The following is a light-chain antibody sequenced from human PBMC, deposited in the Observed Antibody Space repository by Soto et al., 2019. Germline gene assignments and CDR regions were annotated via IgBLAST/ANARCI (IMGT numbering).Light chain of an antibody. J-gene: IGLJ2*01. CDR1: SSDVGGYNY. Sequence: QSVLTQPPSASGSPGQSGTISCTGTSSDVGGYNYVSWYQQHPGKAPKLMISEVSKRPSGVPDRFSGSKSGNTASLTVSGLQAEDEADYYCSSFAGNNNLVFGGGTKLTVL. V-gene: IGLV2-8*01. CDR2: EVS. CDR3: SSFAGNNNLV.